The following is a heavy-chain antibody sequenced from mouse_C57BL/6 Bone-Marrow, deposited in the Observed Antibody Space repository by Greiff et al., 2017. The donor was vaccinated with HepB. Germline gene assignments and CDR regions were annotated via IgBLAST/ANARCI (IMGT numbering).Heavy chain of an antibody. Sequence: DVKLQESGGGLVQPGGSLKLSCAASGFTFSDYYMYWVRQTPEKRLEWVAYISNGGGSTYYPDTVKGRFTISRDNAKNTMYLQMSRLKSEDTAMYYWARHYGYDANWYFDVWGTGTTVTVSS. CDR1: GFTFSDYY. CDR2: ISNGGGST. V-gene: IGHV5-12*01. J-gene: IGHJ1*03. D-gene: IGHD2-3*01. CDR3: ARHYGYDANWYFDV.